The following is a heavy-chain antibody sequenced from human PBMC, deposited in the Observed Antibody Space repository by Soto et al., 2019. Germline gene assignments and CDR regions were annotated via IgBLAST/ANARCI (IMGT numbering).Heavy chain of an antibody. CDR2: IVGSGDEI. Sequence: QSGGSLRLSCAASGFTLSTYAMTWVRQAPGKGLECVSGIVGSGDEIHYADSVKGRFTISKDNSKNTLYLQMNSLRADDTAVYYCAKDAVYNDGLWLMNHWGQGTLVTVSS. CDR3: AKDAVYNDGLWLMNH. D-gene: IGHD2-21*01. V-gene: IGHV3-23*01. J-gene: IGHJ4*02. CDR1: GFTLSTYA.